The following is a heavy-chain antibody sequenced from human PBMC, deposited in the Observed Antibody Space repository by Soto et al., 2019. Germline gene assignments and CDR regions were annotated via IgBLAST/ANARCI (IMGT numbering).Heavy chain of an antibody. CDR3: ASQAVGNNWYYWFDP. Sequence: SETLSLTCTVSGGSISISSYYWGWIRQPPGKGLEWIGNIYYSGSTYYNPSLKSRVTISVDTSKNQFSLKLTSMTAADTAVYYCASQAVGNNWYYWFDPWGQGTLVTVSS. J-gene: IGHJ5*01. CDR1: GGSISISSYY. CDR2: IYYSGST. V-gene: IGHV4-39*01. D-gene: IGHD6-13*01.